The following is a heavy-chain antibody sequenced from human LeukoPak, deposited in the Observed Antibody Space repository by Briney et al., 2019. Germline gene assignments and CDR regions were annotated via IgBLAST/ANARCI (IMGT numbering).Heavy chain of an antibody. D-gene: IGHD5-24*01. CDR2: ISTTGGYT. Sequence: GGSLSLSCVGSGFSSSTYDMGWVRQTPGKGLEWVSAISTTGGYTEDADSVKGRFTISRDNSQNTLFLQMHSLRAEDTAVYYCAKKPATIKFPFDIWGQGTLVTVSP. V-gene: IGHV3-23*01. J-gene: IGHJ4*02. CDR1: GFSSSTYD. CDR3: AKKPATIKFPFDI.